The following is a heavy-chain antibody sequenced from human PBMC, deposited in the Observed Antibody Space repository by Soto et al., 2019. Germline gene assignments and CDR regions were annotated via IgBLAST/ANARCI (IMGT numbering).Heavy chain of an antibody. CDR1: GGAISSGGYS. J-gene: IGHJ4*02. D-gene: IGHD6-19*01. CDR3: ARAGGLGAVAVDY. V-gene: IGHV4-30-2*01. Sequence: QLQLQESGSGLVKPSQTLSLTCAVSGGAISSGGYSWSWIRQPPGKGLEWIGYIYHSGSTYYNPSLKSRVTISVDRSKNQFSLKLSSVTAADTAVYYCARAGGLGAVAVDYWGQGTLVTVSS. CDR2: IYHSGST.